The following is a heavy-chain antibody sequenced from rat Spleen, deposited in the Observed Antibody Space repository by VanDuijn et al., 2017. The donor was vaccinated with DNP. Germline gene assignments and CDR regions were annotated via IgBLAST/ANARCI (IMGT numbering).Heavy chain of an antibody. CDR1: GFTFNNYW. CDR2: ITNTGGST. V-gene: IGHV5-31*01. J-gene: IGHJ4*01. CDR3: TRVLLYSSWGVMDA. Sequence: EAQLVESGGGLVQPGRSLKLSCVASGFTFNNYWMTWIRQAPGKGLEWVASITNTGGSTYYPDSVKGRFTISRDNAKSTLYLQMNSLRSEDTATYYCTRVLLYSSWGVMDAWGQGASVTVSS. D-gene: IGHD1-2*01.